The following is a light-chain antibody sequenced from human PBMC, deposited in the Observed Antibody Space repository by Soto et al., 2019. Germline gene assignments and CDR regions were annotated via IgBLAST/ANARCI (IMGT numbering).Light chain of an antibody. CDR2: AAS. Sequence: DIQMTQSPSSLSASVGDRVTITCRASQSISSYLNWYQQKPGKAPKLLIYAASSLQSGVPSRFSGSGSGTDFTLTISSLQPEDFAPYYCQQSYSTPRTFGSGTKVDIK. CDR1: QSISSY. J-gene: IGKJ3*01. CDR3: QQSYSTPRT. V-gene: IGKV1-39*01.